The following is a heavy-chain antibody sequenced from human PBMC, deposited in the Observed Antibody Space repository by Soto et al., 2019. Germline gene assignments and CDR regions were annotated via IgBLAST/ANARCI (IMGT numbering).Heavy chain of an antibody. CDR2: IYHTGNT. J-gene: IGHJ4*02. V-gene: IGHV4-38-2*02. D-gene: IGHD1-26*01. CDR1: GYSISSGYN. Sequence: SETLSLTCSVSGYSISSGYNWVWIRQPPGKGLEWIGSIYHTGNTMTNPSLQSRLTIAVETSKNQFSLSVRSVTAADTAVYFCAREGSGETDYWGQGTLVTVSS. CDR3: AREGSGETDY.